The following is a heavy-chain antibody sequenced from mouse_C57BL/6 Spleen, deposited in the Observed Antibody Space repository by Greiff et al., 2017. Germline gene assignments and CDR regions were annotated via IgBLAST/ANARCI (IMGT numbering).Heavy chain of an antibody. V-gene: IGHV1-59*01. D-gene: IGHD2-3*01. CDR2: IDPSDSYT. CDR1: GYTFTSYW. Sequence: VQLQQPGAELVRPGTSVKLSCKASGYTFTSYWMHWVKQRPGQGLEWIGVIDPSDSYTNYNQKFKGKATLTVDTSSSTAYMQLNSLTSEDSAVYYCARSRDDGAYWGQGTLVTVSA. CDR3: ARSRDDGAY. J-gene: IGHJ3*01.